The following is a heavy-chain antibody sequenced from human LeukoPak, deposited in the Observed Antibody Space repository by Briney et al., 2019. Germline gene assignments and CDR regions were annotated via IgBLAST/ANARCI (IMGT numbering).Heavy chain of an antibody. J-gene: IGHJ4*02. V-gene: IGHV1-18*01. D-gene: IGHD3-16*02. Sequence: GASVKVSCKASGYTFTSYGISWVRQAPGQGLEWMGWISAYNGNTNYAQKLQGRVTMTTDTSTSTAYMELRSLRSDDTAVYYCARGDDYAWGSYRELDYWGQGTLVTVSS. CDR3: ARGDDYAWGSYRELDY. CDR2: ISAYNGNT. CDR1: GYTFTSYG.